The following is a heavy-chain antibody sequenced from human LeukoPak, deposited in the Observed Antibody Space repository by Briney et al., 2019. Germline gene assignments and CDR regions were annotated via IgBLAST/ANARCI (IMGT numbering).Heavy chain of an antibody. V-gene: IGHV3-30*18. Sequence: GGSLRLSCAASGFTFSSYGMHWVRQASGKGLEWVAVISYDGNSKYYVDSVKGRFTISRDNSKNTLYLQMNSLRAEDTAVYYCAKGYCSSTSCYPEAPSDYWGQGTLVTVSS. CDR1: GFTFSSYG. J-gene: IGHJ4*02. CDR3: AKGYCSSTSCYPEAPSDY. D-gene: IGHD2-2*01. CDR2: ISYDGNSK.